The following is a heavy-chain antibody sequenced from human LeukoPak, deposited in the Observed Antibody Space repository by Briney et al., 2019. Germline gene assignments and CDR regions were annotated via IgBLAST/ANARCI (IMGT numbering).Heavy chain of an antibody. J-gene: IGHJ6*02. D-gene: IGHD6-19*01. CDR1: GGSISSGDYY. CDR2: TYYSGST. V-gene: IGHV4-30-4*01. CDR3: ARAAVAYGMDV. Sequence: SETLSLTCTVSGGSISSGDYYWSWIRQPPGKGLEWIGYTYYSGSTYYNPSLKSRVTISVDTSKNQFSLKLSSVTAADTAVYYCARAAVAYGMDVWGQGTTVTVSS.